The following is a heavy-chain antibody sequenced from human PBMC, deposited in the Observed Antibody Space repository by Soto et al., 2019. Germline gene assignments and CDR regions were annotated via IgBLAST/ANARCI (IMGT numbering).Heavy chain of an antibody. D-gene: IGHD2-15*01. Sequence: GGSLRLSCAASGFTFRSYAMTWVRQAPGKGLEWVSSISSSSSYIYYADSVKGRFTISRDNAKNSLYLQMNSLRAEDTAVYYCARGKIVGFGYYFDYWGQGTLVTVSS. CDR3: ARGKIVGFGYYFDY. V-gene: IGHV3-21*01. CDR2: ISSSSSYI. J-gene: IGHJ4*02. CDR1: GFTFRSYA.